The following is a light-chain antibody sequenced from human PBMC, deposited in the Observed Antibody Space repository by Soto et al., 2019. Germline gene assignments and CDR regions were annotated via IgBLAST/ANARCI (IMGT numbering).Light chain of an antibody. CDR3: SSYAGSNTWV. Sequence: QPALTQPPSASGSPGQSVTISCTGTSSDIGAYNYVSWYQQHPGKAPKLMIYEFSKRPSGVPDRFSGSKSGNTASLTVSGLQAEDESDYYCSSYAGSNTWVFGGGTKLTVL. CDR2: EFS. CDR1: SSDIGAYNY. J-gene: IGLJ3*02. V-gene: IGLV2-8*01.